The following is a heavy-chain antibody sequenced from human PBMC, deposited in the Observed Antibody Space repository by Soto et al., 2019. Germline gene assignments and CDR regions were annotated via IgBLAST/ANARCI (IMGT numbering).Heavy chain of an antibody. CDR2: IYYSGN. Sequence: SETLSLTCNVSGGSISNFHLSWIRQPPGKGLEWIGYIYYSGNYYNPSPTSRVSMSLDKSKNQFSLHLKSVTAADTALYFCALASYNYHCSFGFWGRGSRVTVSS. J-gene: IGHJ4*02. V-gene: IGHV4-59*01. D-gene: IGHD1-1*01. CDR3: ALASYNYHCSFGF. CDR1: GGSISNFH.